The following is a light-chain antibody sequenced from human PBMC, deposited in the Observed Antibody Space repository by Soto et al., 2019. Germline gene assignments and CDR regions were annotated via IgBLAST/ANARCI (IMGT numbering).Light chain of an antibody. CDR2: EIS. V-gene: IGLV2-18*02. Sequence: QSALTQPPSVSGAPGQSVTISCTGTSTDVGSYNHVSWYQQPPGTAPKLIIYEISNRPSGVPDRFSGSKSGNTASLTISGLQADDDAYYYCTSYTSSSAFVFGTGTKLTVL. CDR1: STDVGSYNH. CDR3: TSYTSSSAFV. J-gene: IGLJ1*01.